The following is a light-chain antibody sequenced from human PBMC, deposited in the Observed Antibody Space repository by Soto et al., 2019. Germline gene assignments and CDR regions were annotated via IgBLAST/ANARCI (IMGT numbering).Light chain of an antibody. V-gene: IGKV1-12*01. Sequence: DIQMTQSPSSVSASVGDRVNITCRASQGISSWLGWYQQKPGKAHKLLIYAASSLQSGVPSRFIGSGSGTDFTLTISSLQPEDFATYYCQQANSFPLTFGGGTKVEIK. J-gene: IGKJ4*01. CDR2: AAS. CDR3: QQANSFPLT. CDR1: QGISSW.